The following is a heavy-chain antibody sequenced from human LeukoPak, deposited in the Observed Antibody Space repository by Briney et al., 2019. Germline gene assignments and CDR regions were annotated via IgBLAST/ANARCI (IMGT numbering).Heavy chain of an antibody. CDR3: VKGGVVSGSLEY. CDR1: GFPFNTYP. Sequence: GGSLRLSCSGSGFPFNTYPMHWVRQAPGKGLQYVSAISSSGITYYADSVRGRFTISRDNSKNTLYLQLSSLRPEDTAVYCCVKGGVVSGSLEYWGQGTLVTVSS. D-gene: IGHD5/OR15-5a*01. V-gene: IGHV3-64D*06. J-gene: IGHJ4*02. CDR2: ISSSGIT.